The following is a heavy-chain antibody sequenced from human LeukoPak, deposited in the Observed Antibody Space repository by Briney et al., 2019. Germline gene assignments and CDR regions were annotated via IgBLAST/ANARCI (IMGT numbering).Heavy chain of an antibody. CDR1: GFTFSSYS. D-gene: IGHD6-13*01. CDR2: ISSSSSYI. CDR3: ARGDSSSSLAYYYMDV. J-gene: IGHJ6*03. V-gene: IGHV3-21*01. Sequence: GGSLRLSCAASGFTFSSYSMNWVRQAPGKGLEWVSSISSSSSYIYYADSVKGRFTISRDNAKNSLYLQMNSLRVEDTAVYYCARGDSSSSLAYYYMDVWGKGTTVTVSS.